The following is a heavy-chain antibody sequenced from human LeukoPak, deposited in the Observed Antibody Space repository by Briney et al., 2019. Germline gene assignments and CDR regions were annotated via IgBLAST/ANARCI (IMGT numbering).Heavy chain of an antibody. D-gene: IGHD3-10*01. CDR2: INPNSGGT. Sequence: ASVKVSCKASGYTFTGYYMHWVRQAPGQGLEWMGWINPNSGGTNYAQKFQGRVTMTRDTSISTAYMELSRLRSDDTAVYYCARDPENYYGSGSYYNDWGQGTLVTVSS. CDR3: ARDPENYYGSGSYYND. V-gene: IGHV1-2*02. CDR1: GYTFTGYY. J-gene: IGHJ4*02.